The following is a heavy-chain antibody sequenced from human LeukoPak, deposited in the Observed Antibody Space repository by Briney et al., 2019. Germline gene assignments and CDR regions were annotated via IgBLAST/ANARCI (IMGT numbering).Heavy chain of an antibody. V-gene: IGHV4-39*01. CDR1: GGSISSSSHY. CDR2: IYYSGST. D-gene: IGHD1-7*01. Sequence: PSETLSLTCTVSGGSISSSSHYWGWIRQPPGKGLEWIGSIYYSGSTYYNPSLKSRVTISVDTSKNQFSLKLSSVTAADTAVYYCARHRTTHLIDYWGQGTLVTVSS. CDR3: ARHRTTHLIDY. J-gene: IGHJ4*02.